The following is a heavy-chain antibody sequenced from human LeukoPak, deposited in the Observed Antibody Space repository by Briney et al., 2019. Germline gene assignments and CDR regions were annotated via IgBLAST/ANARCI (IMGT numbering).Heavy chain of an antibody. CDR2: IYSGGST. CDR3: AGEHRGGYRFDF. V-gene: IGHV4-59*01. Sequence: PSETLSLTCTASGGSINSYVWSWIRQPPGKGLEWIGYIYSGGSTTYNPSLKSRITISVDTSKNQFSLKLNSLTAADTAVYYCAGEHRGGYRFDFWGQGALVTVSS. D-gene: IGHD2-15*01. CDR1: GGSINSYV. J-gene: IGHJ4*02.